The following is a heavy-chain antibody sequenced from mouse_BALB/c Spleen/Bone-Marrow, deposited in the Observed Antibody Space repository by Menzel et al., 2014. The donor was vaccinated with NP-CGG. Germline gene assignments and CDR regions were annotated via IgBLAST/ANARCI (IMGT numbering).Heavy chain of an antibody. Sequence: EVKLVESGGGLVKPGGSLKLSCAASGFTFSSYAMSWVRQTPEKRLEWVATISSGGSYTYYPDSVKGRFTISRDNAKNTLYLQMSSLRSEDTAMYYCARQDYGYFDVWGAGTTVTVSS. CDR3: ARQDYGYFDV. CDR1: GFTFSSYA. J-gene: IGHJ1*01. V-gene: IGHV5-9-3*01. CDR2: ISSGGSYT.